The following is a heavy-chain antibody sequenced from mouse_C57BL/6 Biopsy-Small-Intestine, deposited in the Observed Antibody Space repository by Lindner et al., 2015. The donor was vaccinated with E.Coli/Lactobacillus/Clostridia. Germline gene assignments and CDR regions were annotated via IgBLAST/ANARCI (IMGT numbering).Heavy chain of an antibody. CDR1: GYTFNTHG. V-gene: IGHV14-1*02. J-gene: IGHJ4*01. CDR3: ARGDKWTAYKEADP. Sequence: SVKVSCKASGYTFNTHGINWVRQAPGQGLEWMGWISPYNGNLIFAPNFQDRVTLTADTSTAMAYLDLYNLRSDDTAVYYCARGDKWTAYKEADPWGQGTLVTVSS. CDR2: ISPYNGNL. D-gene: IGHD1-3*01.